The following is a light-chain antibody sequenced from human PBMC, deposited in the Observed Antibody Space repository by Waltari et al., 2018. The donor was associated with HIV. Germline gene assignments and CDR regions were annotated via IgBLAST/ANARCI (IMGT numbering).Light chain of an antibody. J-gene: IGKJ1*01. CDR1: QSASTW. Sequence: DIRMTQSPSTLSASVGDRVTITCRASQSASTWLAWYQQKPGKAPKLLIYEASTLESGVPLRFSGSGFGTEFTLTISSLQPDDFATYYCQQYNTQSRTFGQGTKVEV. V-gene: IGKV1-5*03. CDR3: QQYNTQSRT. CDR2: EAS.